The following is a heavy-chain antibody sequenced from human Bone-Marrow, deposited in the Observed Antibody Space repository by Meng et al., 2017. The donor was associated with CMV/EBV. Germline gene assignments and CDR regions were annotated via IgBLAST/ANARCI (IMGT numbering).Heavy chain of an antibody. CDR3: ARVIRGYERVDY. CDR2: INPNSGGT. J-gene: IGHJ4*02. V-gene: IGHV1-2*02. CDR1: GYTFTGYY. Sequence: ASVKVSCKASGYTFTGYYMHWVRQAPGQGLEWMGWINPNSGGTNYAQKFQGRVTMTRDTSISTAYMEPSRLRSDDTAVYYCARVIRGYERVDYWGQGTLVTVSS. D-gene: IGHD5-12*01.